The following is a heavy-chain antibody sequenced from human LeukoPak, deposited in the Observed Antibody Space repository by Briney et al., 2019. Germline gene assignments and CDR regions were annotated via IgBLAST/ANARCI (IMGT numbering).Heavy chain of an antibody. CDR3: ARRNYDYVWGSYRYNFRFDP. D-gene: IGHD3-16*02. Sequence: SETLSLTCTVSGGSISSSSYYWGWIRQPPGKGLEWIGSIYYSGSTYYNPSLKSRVTISVDTSKNQFSLKLSSVTAADTAVYYCARRNYDYVWGSYRYNFRFDPWGQGTLVTVSS. J-gene: IGHJ5*02. V-gene: IGHV4-39*07. CDR1: GGSISSSSYY. CDR2: IYYSGST.